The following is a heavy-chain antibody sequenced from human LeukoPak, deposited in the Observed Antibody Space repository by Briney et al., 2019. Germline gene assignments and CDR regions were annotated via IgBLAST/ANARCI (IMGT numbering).Heavy chain of an antibody. V-gene: IGHV3-66*01. CDR1: GFTFSDYY. CDR3: AREDGGGTLGD. CDR2: IYSGGST. Sequence: GGSLRLSCAASGFTFSDYYMSWVRQAPGKGLEWVSVIYSGGSTYYVDSVKGRFTISRDNSKNTLYLQMNSLRAEDTAVYYCAREDGGGTLGDWGQGTLVTVSS. D-gene: IGHD3-16*01. J-gene: IGHJ4*02.